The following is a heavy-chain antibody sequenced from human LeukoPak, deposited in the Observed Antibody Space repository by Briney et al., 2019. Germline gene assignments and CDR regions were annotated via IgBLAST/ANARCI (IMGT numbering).Heavy chain of an antibody. J-gene: IGHJ4*02. D-gene: IGHD1-1*01. CDR1: EFTFTSSA. V-gene: IGHV1-58*01. CDR3: ATDDVTTGTKTALGY. Sequence: ASVKVSCKASEFTFTSSAVQWVRQARGQGLEWIGWIVVGSGNTNYAQKFQERVTINRDMSTSTAHMELSSLRSEDTAVYYCATDDVTTGTKTALGYWGQGTLATVSS. CDR2: IVVGSGNT.